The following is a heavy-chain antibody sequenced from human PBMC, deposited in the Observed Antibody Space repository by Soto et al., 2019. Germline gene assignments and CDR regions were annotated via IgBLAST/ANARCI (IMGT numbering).Heavy chain of an antibody. CDR3: ARDSQLGLVDWFDP. Sequence: ASVKVSCKASGYTFTGYYMHWVRQAPGQGLEWMGWINPNSGGTNYAQKFQGWVTMTRDTSISTAYMELSRLRSDDTAVYYCARDSQLGLVDWFDPWGQGTLVTVSS. V-gene: IGHV1-2*04. CDR1: GYTFTGYY. D-gene: IGHD2-8*02. J-gene: IGHJ5*02. CDR2: INPNSGGT.